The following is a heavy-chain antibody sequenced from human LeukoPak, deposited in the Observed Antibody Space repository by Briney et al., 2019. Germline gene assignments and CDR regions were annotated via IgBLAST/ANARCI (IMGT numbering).Heavy chain of an antibody. V-gene: IGHV3-21*01. D-gene: IGHD3-3*02. CDR1: GFTFSSYV. J-gene: IGHJ3*02. Sequence: GGSLRLSCAASGFTFSSYVMSWVRQAPGKGLEWVSSMGSSGTNGYYADSVKGRFIISRDNAKNSLFLQMNSLRAEDSALYYCVRELGAPAAGAFDIWGQGTLVTVSS. CDR2: MGSSGTNG. CDR3: VRELGAPAAGAFDI.